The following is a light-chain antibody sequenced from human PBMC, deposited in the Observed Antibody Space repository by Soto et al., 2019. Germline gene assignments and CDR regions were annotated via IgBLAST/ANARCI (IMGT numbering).Light chain of an antibody. CDR1: QTISTW. V-gene: IGKV1D-12*01. CDR3: QQANRFPRT. CDR2: SAS. Sequence: DIQMTQSPSSVSVSVGDRVTITCRASQTISTWLAWYQQKTGNAPKLLIYSASTLETVVPSRFSGSGSGTDFTLTISSLQPEDFATYYCQQANRFPRTFGQGTKVEIK. J-gene: IGKJ1*01.